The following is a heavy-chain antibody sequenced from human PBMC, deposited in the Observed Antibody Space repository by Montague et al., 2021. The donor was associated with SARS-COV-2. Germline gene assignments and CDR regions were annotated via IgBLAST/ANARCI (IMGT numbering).Heavy chain of an antibody. D-gene: IGHD6-13*01. V-gene: IGHV3-23*01. J-gene: IGHJ3*02. Sequence: SLRLSCAASGFTFGSFSMRWVRQAPGKGLEWVASISIGGSNIYYADSVKGRFTISSDNSKNTLYLQMNSLRAEDTAVYYCAKDRQLVGDDGIGIWGQGTTVTVSS. CDR2: ISIGGSNI. CDR3: AKDRQLVGDDGIGI. CDR1: GFTFGSFS.